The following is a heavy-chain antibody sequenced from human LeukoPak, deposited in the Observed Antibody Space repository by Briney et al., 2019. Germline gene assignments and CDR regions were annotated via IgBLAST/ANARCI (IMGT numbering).Heavy chain of an antibody. D-gene: IGHD5-18*01. Sequence: GASVKVSCKASGYTFPSHGISWVRQAPGQGLEWMGWISAYKGNTNYAQKLQGRVTLTTDTSTSTAYMDLRSLRSDDTAVYYCARDRNTAMVRPTDFDYWGQGTLVTVSS. V-gene: IGHV1-18*01. CDR1: GYTFPSHG. CDR3: ARDRNTAMVRPTDFDY. J-gene: IGHJ4*02. CDR2: ISAYKGNT.